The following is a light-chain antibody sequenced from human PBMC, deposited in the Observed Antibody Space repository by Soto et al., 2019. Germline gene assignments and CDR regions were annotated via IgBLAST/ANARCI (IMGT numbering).Light chain of an antibody. Sequence: DIQMTQSPSSLSASVGDRVTITCRATQGISNYLAWYQQKPGKVPKLLIYAASTSQSGVPSRFSGSGSGTDFTLTISSLQPEDFATYYCLQHNSYPLTFGGGTKVDIK. V-gene: IGKV1-27*01. CDR2: AAS. J-gene: IGKJ4*01. CDR1: QGISNY. CDR3: LQHNSYPLT.